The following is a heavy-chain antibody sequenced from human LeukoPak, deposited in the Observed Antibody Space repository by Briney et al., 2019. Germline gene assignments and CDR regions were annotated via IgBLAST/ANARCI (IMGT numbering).Heavy chain of an antibody. J-gene: IGHJ4*02. D-gene: IGHD4-17*01. CDR1: GGSISSYY. CDR3: ARGFDYGAVY. V-gene: IGHV4-59*01. CDR2: IYYSGST. Sequence: SETLSLTCTVSGGSISSYYWSWIRQPPGKGLEWIGYIYYSGSTNYNPSLKSRVTISVDTSKNQFSLKLSSVTAADTAVCYCARGFDYGAVYWGQGTLVTVSS.